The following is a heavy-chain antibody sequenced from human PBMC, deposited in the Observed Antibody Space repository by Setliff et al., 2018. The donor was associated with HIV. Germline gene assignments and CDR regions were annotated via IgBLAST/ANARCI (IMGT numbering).Heavy chain of an antibody. V-gene: IGHV1-46*01. J-gene: IGHJ4*02. CDR3: VRTDYGGNSGGNYFDY. CDR1: GYTFTTYY. Sequence: VKVSCKASGYTFTTYYIHWVRQAPGQGLEWMGILNPSEGTTSFAQKFQGRVTMTRDTSTSTVYMDLSSLRADDTAVYYCVRTDYGGNSGGNYFDYWGQGSLVTVSS. CDR2: LNPSEGTT. D-gene: IGHD4-17*01.